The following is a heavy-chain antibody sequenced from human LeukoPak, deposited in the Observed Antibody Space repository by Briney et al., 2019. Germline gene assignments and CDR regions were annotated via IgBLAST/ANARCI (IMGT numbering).Heavy chain of an antibody. V-gene: IGHV4-38-2*02. CDR1: GYSISSAYY. CDR3: ARGTSSYMVRGVIGWFDP. D-gene: IGHD3-10*01. CDR2: IYYSGST. Sequence: SETLSLTCHVSGYSISSAYYWGWIRQPPGKELEWIGYIYYSGSTNYNPSLKSRVTISVDTSKNQFSLKLSSVTAADTAVYYCARGTSSYMVRGVIGWFDPWGQGTLVTVSS. J-gene: IGHJ5*02.